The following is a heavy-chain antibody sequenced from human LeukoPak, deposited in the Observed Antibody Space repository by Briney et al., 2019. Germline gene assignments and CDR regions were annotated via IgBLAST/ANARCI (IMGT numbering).Heavy chain of an antibody. CDR3: GSGPVGTTVP. CDR2: ISGSGSHA. Sequence: SGGSLRLSCAASGFSFGSYAMGWTRQAPGQGLEWVSAISGSGSHANYAESVKGRFTISGDNSKNTLYLQMHSLIAADTAVYYCGSGPVGTTVPWGQGTLVTVSS. CDR1: GFSFGSYA. D-gene: IGHD1-1*01. V-gene: IGHV3-23*01. J-gene: IGHJ5*02.